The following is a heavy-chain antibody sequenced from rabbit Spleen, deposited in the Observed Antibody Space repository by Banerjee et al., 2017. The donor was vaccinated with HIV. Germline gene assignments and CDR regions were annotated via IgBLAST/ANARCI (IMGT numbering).Heavy chain of an antibody. CDR2: IYAGSSGST. CDR1: GFSFSSGYD. Sequence: QEQLEESGGDLVKPEGSLTLTCTASGFSFSSGYDMCWVRQAPGKGLEWIACIYAGSSGSTYSAIWAKGRFTISKTSSTTLTLQMTSLTAADTATYFCARGVAGADHFNLWGPGTLVTVS. V-gene: IGHV1S45*01. J-gene: IGHJ4*01. D-gene: IGHD4-2*01. CDR3: ARGVAGADHFNL.